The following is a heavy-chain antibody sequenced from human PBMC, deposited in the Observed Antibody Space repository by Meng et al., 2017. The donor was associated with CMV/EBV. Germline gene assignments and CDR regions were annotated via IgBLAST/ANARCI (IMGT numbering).Heavy chain of an antibody. CDR2: ISSSSSYI. Sequence: GGSLRLSCAASGFTFSSYSMNWVRQAPGKGLEWVSSISSSSSYIYYADSVKGRFTISRDNAKNSLYLQMNSLRAEDTAVYYCAGGGGGATSPFDYWGQGTLVTVSS. V-gene: IGHV3-21*04. CDR3: AGGGGGATSPFDY. CDR1: GFTFSSYS. J-gene: IGHJ4*02. D-gene: IGHD1-26*01.